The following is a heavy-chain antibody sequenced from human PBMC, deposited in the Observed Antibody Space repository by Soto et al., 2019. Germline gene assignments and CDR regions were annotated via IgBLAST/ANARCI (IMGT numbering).Heavy chain of an antibody. CDR3: AXGEMATTDYYYYYGMDV. Sequence: PGTLSLTCTVSGGSISSSSYCWGWIRQPPGKGLEWIGSIYYSGSTYYNPSLKSRVTISVDTSKNQFSLKLSPVTAADTAVYYCAXGEMATTDYYYYYGMDVWGQGTTVTVSS. V-gene: IGHV4-39*01. CDR2: IYYSGST. J-gene: IGHJ6*02. CDR1: GGSISSSSYC. D-gene: IGHD1-1*01.